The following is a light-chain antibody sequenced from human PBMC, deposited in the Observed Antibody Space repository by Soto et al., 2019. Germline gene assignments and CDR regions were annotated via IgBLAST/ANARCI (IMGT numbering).Light chain of an antibody. Sequence: QSALTQPASVSGSPGQSITISCTGTSSDVGYYDYVFWYQQHPGKAPKLMIYDVSNRASGASDRFSGSKSGNTASLTISGLQADDEADYFCSSYTTSNTLVFGTGTKLTVL. CDR1: SSDVGYYDY. J-gene: IGLJ1*01. V-gene: IGLV2-14*03. CDR3: SSYTTSNTLV. CDR2: DVS.